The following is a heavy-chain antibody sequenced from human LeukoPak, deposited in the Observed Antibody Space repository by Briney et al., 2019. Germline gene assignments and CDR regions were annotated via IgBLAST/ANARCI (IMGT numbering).Heavy chain of an antibody. CDR3: ANGYSYVRSY. CDR2: MSSSGSII. Sequence: GGSLRLSCAASGFTFSDYYMSWIRQAPGKGLEWVSYMSSSGSIIYYADSVKGRFTISRDNAKNSLYLQMNSLRAEDTAVYYSANGYSYVRSYWGQGTLVTVSS. D-gene: IGHD5-18*01. J-gene: IGHJ4*02. V-gene: IGHV3-11*01. CDR1: GFTFSDYY.